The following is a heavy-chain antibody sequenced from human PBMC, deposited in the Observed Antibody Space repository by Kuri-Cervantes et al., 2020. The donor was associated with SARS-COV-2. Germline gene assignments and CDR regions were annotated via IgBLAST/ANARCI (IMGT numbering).Heavy chain of an antibody. V-gene: IGHV4-38-2*01. CDR3: ARTYYYDSSGYWSNWFDP. CDR2: IYHSGST. CDR1: GYSISSGYY. J-gene: IGHJ5*02. Sequence: SQTLSLTCAVSGYSISSGYYWGWIRQPPGKGLEWIGSIYHSGSTYYNPSLKSRVTISVDTSKNQFSLKLSSVTAADTAVYYCARTYYYDSSGYWSNWFDPWGQGTLVTVSS. D-gene: IGHD3-22*01.